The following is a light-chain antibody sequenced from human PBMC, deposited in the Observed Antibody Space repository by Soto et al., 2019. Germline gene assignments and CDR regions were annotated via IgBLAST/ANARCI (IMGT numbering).Light chain of an antibody. Sequence: QSVLTQPPSPSGTPGQRVTISCSGSSSHIGSNTVNWYQQLPGTAPKLLIYSNNQRPSGVPDRFSGSKSGTSASLAISGLQSEDEADYYCAAWDDSLNGLYVFGTGTKVTVL. CDR1: SSHIGSNT. V-gene: IGLV1-44*01. CDR3: AAWDDSLNGLYV. J-gene: IGLJ1*01. CDR2: SNN.